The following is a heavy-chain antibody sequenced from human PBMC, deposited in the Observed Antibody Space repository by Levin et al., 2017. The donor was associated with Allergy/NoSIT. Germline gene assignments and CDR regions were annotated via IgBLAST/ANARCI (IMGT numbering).Heavy chain of an antibody. CDR1: GYTFTRNY. CDR3: ARGGSGWSP. Sequence: ASVKVSCKASGYTFTRNYIHWVRQAPGQGLEWMGIINPTGGSTTYAQKFQGRVTMTRDTSTSTVYMELSSLTFEDTAVYYCARGGSGWSPWGQGTLLTVSS. J-gene: IGHJ5*02. D-gene: IGHD6-19*01. CDR2: INPTGGST. V-gene: IGHV1-46*01.